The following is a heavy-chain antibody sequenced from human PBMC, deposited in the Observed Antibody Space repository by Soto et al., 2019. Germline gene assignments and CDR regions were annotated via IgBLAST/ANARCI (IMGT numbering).Heavy chain of an antibody. CDR3: ARGSTPIHC. CDR2: ISAYNGNT. V-gene: IGHV1-18*01. D-gene: IGHD2-15*01. J-gene: IGHJ4*02. CDR1: GYTFTNFG. Sequence: QVHLVQSGAEVKKPGASVKVSCTASGYTFTNFGISWVRQAPGQGLEWMGWISAYNGNTNYAQKFQGRVTMTTATSTSTEYMELRSLSSDDTAVYYCARGSTPIHCWGQGTLVTGSS.